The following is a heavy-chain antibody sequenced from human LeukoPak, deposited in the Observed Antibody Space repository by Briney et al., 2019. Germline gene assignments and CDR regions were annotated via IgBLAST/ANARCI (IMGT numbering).Heavy chain of an antibody. CDR1: GASVSSGSYY. CDR2: MYYSGST. J-gene: IGHJ4*02. Sequence: SETLSLTCTVSGASVSSGSYYWRWIRQPPGKGLEWIGYMYYSGSTNYNPSLKSRVTISVDTSKNQFSLKLSSVTAADTAVYYCARFPPGIAVAGHNDYWGQGTLVSVSS. D-gene: IGHD6-19*01. V-gene: IGHV4-61*01. CDR3: ARFPPGIAVAGHNDY.